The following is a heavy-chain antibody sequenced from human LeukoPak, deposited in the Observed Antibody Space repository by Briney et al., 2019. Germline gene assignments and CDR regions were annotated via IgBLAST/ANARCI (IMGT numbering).Heavy chain of an antibody. V-gene: IGHV4-59*01. Sequence: SETLSLTCTVSGGSISGYYWSWIRQPPGMGLEWIGYIYYSGSTNYNPSLKSRVIISEDTSKNQFSLEVNSVTAADTAVYYCARGRGGSTVRGVTYHYFYGLDVWGPGTTVTVSS. CDR1: GGSISGYY. CDR2: IYYSGST. D-gene: IGHD3-10*01. CDR3: ARGRGGSTVRGVTYHYFYGLDV. J-gene: IGHJ6*02.